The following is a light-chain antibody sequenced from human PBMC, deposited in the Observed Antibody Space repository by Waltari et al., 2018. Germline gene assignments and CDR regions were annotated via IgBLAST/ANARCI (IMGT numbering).Light chain of an antibody. CDR2: RHN. J-gene: IGLJ1*01. CDR1: HANLVSNF. Sequence: QSVLTQPPSASGTPGQRVSISCSASHANLVSNFLYWDQQFPRMSPKLLIYRHNKRPSGVPDRFSGSKFGTSASLAHSGLRSEDEAVYYCASWDESHYGFGPGTKVTVL. CDR3: ASWDESHYG. V-gene: IGLV1-47*01.